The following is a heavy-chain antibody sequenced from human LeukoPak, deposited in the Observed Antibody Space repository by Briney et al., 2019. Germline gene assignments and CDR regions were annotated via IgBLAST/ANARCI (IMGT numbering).Heavy chain of an antibody. Sequence: GGSLRLSCAASGFTFSNYWMSWVRRAPGKGLEWVASIVPDGSEKYYVESVEGRFTISRDNAKSSLYLQMNSLRAGDTAVYYCARLTMVRGVIVGDYYYYYSMDVWGKGTTVIVSS. CDR2: IVPDGSEK. D-gene: IGHD3-10*01. J-gene: IGHJ6*03. V-gene: IGHV3-7*01. CDR3: ARLTMVRGVIVGDYYYYYSMDV. CDR1: GFTFSNYW.